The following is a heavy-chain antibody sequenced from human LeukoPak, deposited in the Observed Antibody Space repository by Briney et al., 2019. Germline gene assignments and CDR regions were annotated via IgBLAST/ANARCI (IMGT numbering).Heavy chain of an antibody. V-gene: IGHV1-46*01. Sequence: ASVKVSCKASGYTLTCYYMHWVRQAPGQGLEWMGIIYPSGGSTSYAQKFQGRVTMTRDMSTSTVYMELSSLRSEDTAVYYCARDRDDYSNYVVSYFDYWGQGTLVTVSS. J-gene: IGHJ4*02. CDR1: GYTLTCYY. D-gene: IGHD4-11*01. CDR3: ARDRDDYSNYVVSYFDY. CDR2: IYPSGGST.